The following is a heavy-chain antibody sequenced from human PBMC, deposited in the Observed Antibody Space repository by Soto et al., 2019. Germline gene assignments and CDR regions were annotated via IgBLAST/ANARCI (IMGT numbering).Heavy chain of an antibody. CDR3: ARVPTRVTTNYFDY. V-gene: IGHV4-59*01. CDR1: GGSISSYY. D-gene: IGHD4-17*01. CDR2: IYYSGST. J-gene: IGHJ4*02. Sequence: QVQLQESDPGLVKPSETLSLTCTVSGGSISSYYWSWIRQPPGKGLEWIGYIYYSGSTNYNPSLKSRVTISVDTSKNQFSLKLSSVTAADTAVYYCARVPTRVTTNYFDYWGQGTLVTVSS.